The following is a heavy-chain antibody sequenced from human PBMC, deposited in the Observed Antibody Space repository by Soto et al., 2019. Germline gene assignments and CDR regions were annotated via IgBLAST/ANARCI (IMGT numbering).Heavy chain of an antibody. CDR1: RFTFSSYG. Sequence: PGGSLRLSCTASRFTFSSYGMHWVRQAPGKGLEWVAVISHDGSNKYYADSVKGRFTISRDNSKNTLYLQMNSLRAEDTAVYYCAKDDNYDYVWETYHSHYFYYWSRGTLVTVSS. CDR2: ISHDGSNK. V-gene: IGHV3-30*18. CDR3: AKDDNYDYVWETYHSHYFYY. J-gene: IGHJ4*02. D-gene: IGHD3-16*02.